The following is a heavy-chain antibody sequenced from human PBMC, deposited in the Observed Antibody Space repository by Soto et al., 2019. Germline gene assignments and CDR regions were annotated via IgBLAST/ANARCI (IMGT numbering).Heavy chain of an antibody. Sequence: GGSLRLSCAASEFTFSSSAMSWVRQAPGKGLEWVSAISGSGGRIYNADSVKGRFTISRDNSKNTLYLQMNSLRAEDTAVYYCAKDFLETSTSNWGRGTLVTVSS. CDR3: AKDFLETSTSN. J-gene: IGHJ4*02. D-gene: IGHD2-2*01. CDR1: EFTFSSSA. CDR2: ISGSGGRI. V-gene: IGHV3-23*01.